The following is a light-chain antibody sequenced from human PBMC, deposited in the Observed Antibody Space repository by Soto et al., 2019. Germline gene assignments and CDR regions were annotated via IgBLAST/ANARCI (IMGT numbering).Light chain of an antibody. CDR3: FSYTSSGTYV. Sequence: QSALTQPASVSGSPGQSITISCTGTSSDVGNYKYVSWYQQHPGKAPQLMICEVSNRPSGVSNRFSGSKSGNTASLTISGLQAEDETDYYCFSYTSSGTYVFGTGTKVTVL. V-gene: IGLV2-14*01. CDR2: EVS. J-gene: IGLJ1*01. CDR1: SSDVGNYKY.